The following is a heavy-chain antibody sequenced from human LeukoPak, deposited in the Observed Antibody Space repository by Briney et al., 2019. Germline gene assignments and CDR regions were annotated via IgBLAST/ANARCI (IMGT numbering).Heavy chain of an antibody. J-gene: IGHJ4*02. CDR3: ARAGTIVGATIGHDFDY. CDR1: GYTFTGYY. V-gene: IGHV1-2*02. Sequence: ASVKVSCKASGYTFTGYYMHWVRDAPGQGLEWMWWINTNSGGTNYAQKFQGRVTMTRDTSISTAYMELSRLRSDDTAVYYCARAGTIVGATIGHDFDYWGQGTLVTVSS. D-gene: IGHD1-26*01. CDR2: INTNSGGT.